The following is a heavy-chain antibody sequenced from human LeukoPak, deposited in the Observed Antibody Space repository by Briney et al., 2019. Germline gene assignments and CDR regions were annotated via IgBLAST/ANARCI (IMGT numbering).Heavy chain of an antibody. Sequence: GGSLRLSCAASGFTFSSYGMHWVRQAPGKGLEWVAFIRYDGSNKYYADSVKGRFTISRDNSKNTLYLHVNSLRSEDTAVYYCARAQGSYYHYYMDVWGKGTTVTVSS. CDR2: IRYDGSNK. J-gene: IGHJ6*03. CDR1: GFTFSSYG. V-gene: IGHV3-30*02. D-gene: IGHD1-26*01. CDR3: ARAQGSYYHYYMDV.